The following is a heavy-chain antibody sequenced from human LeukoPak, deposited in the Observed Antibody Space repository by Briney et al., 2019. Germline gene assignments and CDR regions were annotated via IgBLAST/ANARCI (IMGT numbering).Heavy chain of an antibody. Sequence: SETLSLTCTVSGGSISSSSYYWGWIRQPPGKGLEWIGSIYYSGSTYYNPSLKSRVTISVDTSRNQFSLKLSSVTAADTAVYYCARHSGSGSFDAFDIWGQGTMVTVSS. V-gene: IGHV4-39*01. D-gene: IGHD1-26*01. J-gene: IGHJ3*02. CDR1: GGSISSSSYY. CDR2: IYYSGST. CDR3: ARHSGSGSFDAFDI.